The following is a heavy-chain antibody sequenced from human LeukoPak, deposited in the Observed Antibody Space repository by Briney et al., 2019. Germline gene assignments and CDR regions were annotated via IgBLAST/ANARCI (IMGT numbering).Heavy chain of an antibody. V-gene: IGHV1-8*01. D-gene: IGHD3-22*01. CDR1: GYTFTSYD. J-gene: IGHJ4*02. Sequence: ASVKVSCKASGYTFTSYDINWVRQATGQGLEWMGWMNPNSGNTGHAQKFQGRVTMTRNTSISTAYMELSSLRSDDTAVYYCARGDDSSGYYGYWGQGTLVTVSS. CDR2: MNPNSGNT. CDR3: ARGDDSSGYYGY.